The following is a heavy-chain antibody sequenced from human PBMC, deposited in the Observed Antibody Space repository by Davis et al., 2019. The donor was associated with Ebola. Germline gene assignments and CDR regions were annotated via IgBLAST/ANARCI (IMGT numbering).Heavy chain of an antibody. D-gene: IGHD3-10*02. CDR2: IRSKGNSYAT. CDR3: ICSQQPFDY. Sequence: GESLITSCASPWVTFSGSAMHWGRQASGKGLEWVGRIRSKGNSYATAYAASVKGRFTISRDDSKNTAYLQMNSLKTEDTAVYYCICSQQPFDYWGQGTLVTVSS. CDR1: WVTFSGSA. J-gene: IGHJ4*02. V-gene: IGHV3-73*01.